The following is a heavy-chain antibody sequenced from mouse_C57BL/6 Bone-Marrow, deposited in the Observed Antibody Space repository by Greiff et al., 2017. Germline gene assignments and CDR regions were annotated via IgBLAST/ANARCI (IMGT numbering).Heavy chain of an antibody. V-gene: IGHV1-69*01. CDR1: GYTFTSYW. D-gene: IGHD2-13*01. J-gene: IGHJ3*01. CDR2: IDPSDSYT. Sequence: QVQLQQPGAELVMPGASVKLSCKASGYTFTSYWMHWVKQRPGQGLEWIGEIDPSDSYTNYNQKFKGKSTLTVDKSSSTAYMQLSSLTSDDSAVYYCAREGDCVPAYWGQGTLVTVSA. CDR3: AREGDCVPAY.